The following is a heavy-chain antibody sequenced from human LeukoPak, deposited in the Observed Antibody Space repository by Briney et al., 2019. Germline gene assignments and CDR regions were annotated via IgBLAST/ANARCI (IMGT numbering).Heavy chain of an antibody. Sequence: ASVKVSCKASGYIFRGYSIHWVRQVSGEGPEWMGFINPSNGATTYVEKFQARVAMSADTSINTAYMELTGLTSVDTAMYYCARDMWGISLIFPWGQGTLVTVSS. CDR2: INPSNGAT. CDR3: ARDMWGISLIFP. CDR1: GYIFRGYS. D-gene: IGHD3-10*01. J-gene: IGHJ4*02. V-gene: IGHV1-2*02.